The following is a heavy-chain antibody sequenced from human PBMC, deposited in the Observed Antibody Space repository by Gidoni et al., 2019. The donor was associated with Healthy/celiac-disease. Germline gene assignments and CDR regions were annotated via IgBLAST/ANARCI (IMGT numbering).Heavy chain of an antibody. Sequence: QLQLQESGPGLVKPSETLSLTCTVSGGSISSSSYYWGWIRQPPWKGLEWLGSIYYSGSTYYNPSLKSRVTISVDTSKNQFSLKLSSVTAADTAVYYCAQGENFDYWGQGTLVTVSS. J-gene: IGHJ4*02. CDR2: IYYSGST. V-gene: IGHV4-39*01. CDR3: AQGENFDY. CDR1: GGSISSSSYY.